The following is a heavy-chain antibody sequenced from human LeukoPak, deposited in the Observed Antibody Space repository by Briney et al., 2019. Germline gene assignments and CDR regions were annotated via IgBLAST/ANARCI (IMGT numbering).Heavy chain of an antibody. V-gene: IGHV3-48*02. CDR3: ARGISRPWGFDP. J-gene: IGHJ5*02. CDR1: GCIFSSFS. CDR2: ITSSNYTV. D-gene: IGHD3-3*02. Sequence: GWSLRLSCAASGCIFSSFSMNWLRQARGKGLELVTYITSSNYTVYYADSVKSRFTISRDNGKTSLYLQMNSLRDEHTAVYYCARGISRPWGFDPWGQGTLVTVSS.